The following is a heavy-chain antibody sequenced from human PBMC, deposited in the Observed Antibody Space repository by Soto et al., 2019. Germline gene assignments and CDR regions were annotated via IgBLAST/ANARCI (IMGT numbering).Heavy chain of an antibody. V-gene: IGHV4-30-4*01. CDR3: ARGRFGEIHDY. CDR1: SGSISSGDYY. J-gene: IGHJ4*02. CDR2: IFYSGST. Sequence: LSETLSLTCTVSSGSISSGDYYWSWLRQPPGKGLEWIGYIFYSGSTHYNASFQSRVSVSVDTSRNQFSLKLTSVSAADTAVYYCARGRFGEIHDYWGQGILVTVSS. D-gene: IGHD3-16*01.